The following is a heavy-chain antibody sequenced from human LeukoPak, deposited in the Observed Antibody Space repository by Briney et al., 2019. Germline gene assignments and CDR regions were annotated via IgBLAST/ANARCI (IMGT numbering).Heavy chain of an antibody. CDR1: GFTFSSYS. D-gene: IGHD1-1*01. J-gene: IGHJ6*02. V-gene: IGHV3-48*02. CDR3: ARDPHYNNYYGMDV. Sequence: PGGSLRLSCAASGFTFSSYSMNWVRQAPGKGLEWVSYISSSSTTIYYADSVKGRFTISRDNAKNSLYPQMNSLRDEDTAVYYCARDPHYNNYYGMDVWGQGTTVTVSS. CDR2: ISSSSTTI.